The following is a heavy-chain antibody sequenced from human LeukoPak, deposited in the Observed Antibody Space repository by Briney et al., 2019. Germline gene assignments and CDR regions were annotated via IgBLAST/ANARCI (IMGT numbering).Heavy chain of an antibody. CDR1: GGSISSGGYS. J-gene: IGHJ3*02. CDR2: IYHSGST. Sequence: SQTLSLTCAVSGGSISSGGYSWSWIRQPPGKGLEWIGYIYHSGSTYYNPSLKSRVTISVDRSKNQFSLKLSSVTAADTAVYYCARGHYGSGSILPHRLAFDIWGQGTMVTVSS. V-gene: IGHV4-30-2*01. CDR3: ARGHYGSGSILPHRLAFDI. D-gene: IGHD3-10*01.